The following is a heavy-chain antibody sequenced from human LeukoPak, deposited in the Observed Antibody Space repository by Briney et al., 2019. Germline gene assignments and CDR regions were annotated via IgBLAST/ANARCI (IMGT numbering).Heavy chain of an antibody. Sequence: PGRSLRLSCAASGFTFSSYGMHWVRQAPGKGLEWVAVISYDGSNKYYADSVKGRFTISRDNSKNTLYLQMNSLRAEDTAVYYCAKATTGYSSSWYGDYWGQGTLVTVSS. CDR3: AKATTGYSSSWYGDY. J-gene: IGHJ4*02. CDR2: ISYDGSNK. CDR1: GFTFSSYG. D-gene: IGHD6-13*01. V-gene: IGHV3-30*18.